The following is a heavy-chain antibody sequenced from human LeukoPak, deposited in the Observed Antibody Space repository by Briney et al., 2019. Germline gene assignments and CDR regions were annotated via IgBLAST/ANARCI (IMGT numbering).Heavy chain of an antibody. V-gene: IGHV1-2*02. CDR1: GYTFTGYY. CDR3: ARDGSSGFPQYYFDY. J-gene: IGHJ4*02. D-gene: IGHD6-19*01. CDR2: INPNSGGT. Sequence: ASVKVSCKASGYTFTGYYMHWVRQAPGQGPEWMGWINPNSGGTNYAQKFQGRVTMTRDTSISTAYMELSRLRSDDTAVYYCARDGSSGFPQYYFDYWGQGTLVTVSS.